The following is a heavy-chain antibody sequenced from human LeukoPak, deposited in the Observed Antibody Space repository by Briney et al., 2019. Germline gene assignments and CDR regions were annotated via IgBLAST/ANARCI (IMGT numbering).Heavy chain of an antibody. D-gene: IGHD2-15*01. CDR2: INPNSGGT. J-gene: IGHJ3*02. CDR1: GYTFTGYY. CDR3: ARDLGDIVVVVAATPRAFDI. Sequence: GASVKVSCKASGYTFTGYYVHWVRQAPGQGLEWMGWINPNSGGTNYAQKFQGRVTMTRDTSISTAYMELSRLRSDDTAVYYCARDLGDIVVVVAATPRAFDIWGQGTMVTVSS. V-gene: IGHV1-2*02.